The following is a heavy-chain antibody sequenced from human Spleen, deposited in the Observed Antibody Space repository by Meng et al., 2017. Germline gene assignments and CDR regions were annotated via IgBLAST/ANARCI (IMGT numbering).Heavy chain of an antibody. CDR1: GFTFSSYA. V-gene: IGHV3-23*01. D-gene: IGHD3-22*01. CDR2: ISDSGDYT. CDR3: ARSPIDKYDLSALPLDY. J-gene: IGHJ4*02. Sequence: GGSLRLSCAASGFTFSSYAMSWVRQTPGQGRKWVSSISDSGDYTFYADSVKGRFTISRDKSRDTLSQQMNDLRAEDTAVYYCARSPIDKYDLSALPLDYWGQGTLVTVSS.